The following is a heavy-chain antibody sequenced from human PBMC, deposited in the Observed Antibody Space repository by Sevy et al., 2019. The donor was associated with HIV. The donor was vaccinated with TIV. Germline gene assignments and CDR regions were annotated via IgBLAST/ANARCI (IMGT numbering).Heavy chain of an antibody. J-gene: IGHJ4*02. V-gene: IGHV3-33*01. CDR3: ARGGYYYDNAAYYALDS. CDR2: IWSDGAYQ. D-gene: IGHD3-22*01. CDR1: GFTFSNYA. Sequence: GGSLRLSCAATGFTFSNYAMHWVRLAPGKGMEWVASIWSDGAYQYHGDSVKGRFTISRDNSKNILYLQMNNVRVEDTAVYYCARGGYYYDNAAYYALDSWGQGTLVTVSS.